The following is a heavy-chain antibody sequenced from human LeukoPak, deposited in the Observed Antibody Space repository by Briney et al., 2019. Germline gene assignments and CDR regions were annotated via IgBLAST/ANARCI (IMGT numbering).Heavy chain of an antibody. V-gene: IGHV4-61*01. J-gene: IGHJ5*02. CDR2: IHYSGST. CDR3: ARIETVGNWFDP. D-gene: IGHD1-1*01. CDR1: GGSVSSGNYY. Sequence: SETLSLTCTVSGGSVSSGNYYWSWIRQPPGSGLEWIGYIHYSGSTNFNPSLKSRVTISVDTSKNQFSLKLSSVTAADTAVYYCARIETVGNWFDPWGRGTLVTVSS.